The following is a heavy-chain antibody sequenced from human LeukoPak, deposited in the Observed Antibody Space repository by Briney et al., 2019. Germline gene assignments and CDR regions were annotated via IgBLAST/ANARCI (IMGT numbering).Heavy chain of an antibody. CDR1: GFTFSNYP. V-gene: IGHV3-30-3*01. CDR2: ISYDGSNK. J-gene: IGHJ4*02. D-gene: IGHD6-13*01. CDR3: PRSMGGRVAAFINY. Sequence: GGCLRLSCAASGFTFSNYPMQGVREAPGKGLEWGAVISYDGSNKYYADSVKARFTIPRANSKNTLSLQMNNLRPEDTAVYFCPRSMGGRVAAFINYSGQGTLVTASS.